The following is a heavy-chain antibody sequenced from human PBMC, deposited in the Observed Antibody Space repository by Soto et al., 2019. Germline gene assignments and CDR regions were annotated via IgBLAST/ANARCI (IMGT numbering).Heavy chain of an antibody. D-gene: IGHD6-19*01. CDR2: ISGYNGNT. Sequence: QVQLVQSGAEVKKPGASVKVSCKASGYTFTSYGISWVRQTPGQGLEWMGWISGYNGNTNYAQKVQGRVTMTTDTSTNTAYMEPRSLRSDDTAVYYCARDVGSSGWYVLDYWGQGTLVTVSS. J-gene: IGHJ4*02. V-gene: IGHV1-18*01. CDR1: GYTFTSYG. CDR3: ARDVGSSGWYVLDY.